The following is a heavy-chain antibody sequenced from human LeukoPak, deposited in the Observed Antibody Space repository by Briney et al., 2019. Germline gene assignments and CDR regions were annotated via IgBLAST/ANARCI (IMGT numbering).Heavy chain of an antibody. CDR2: TSSSSSYI. CDR1: GFTFSSYS. J-gene: IGHJ4*02. V-gene: IGHV3-21*01. CDR3: AREASLDDYGDYVFDY. D-gene: IGHD4-17*01. Sequence: GGSLRLSCAASGFTFSSYSMNWVRQAPGKGLEWVSSTSSSSSYIYYADSVKGRFTISRDNAKNSLYLQMNSLRAEDTAVYYCAREASLDDYGDYVFDYWGQGTLVTVSS.